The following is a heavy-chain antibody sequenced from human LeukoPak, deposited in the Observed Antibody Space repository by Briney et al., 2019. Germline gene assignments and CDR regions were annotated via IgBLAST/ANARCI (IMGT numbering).Heavy chain of an antibody. V-gene: IGHV3-30*02. CDR3: TTRRWAQEMATIPYYFNY. CDR2: IRYDGSNT. D-gene: IGHD5-24*01. CDR1: GFTFSTYG. J-gene: IGHJ4*02. Sequence: GGSLRLSCAASGFTFSTYGMHWVRQAPGKGLEWVAFIRYDGSNTYYADSVKGRFTISRDNSKNTLYLQMNSLQTEDTAVYYCTTRRWAQEMATIPYYFNYWGQGTLVTVSS.